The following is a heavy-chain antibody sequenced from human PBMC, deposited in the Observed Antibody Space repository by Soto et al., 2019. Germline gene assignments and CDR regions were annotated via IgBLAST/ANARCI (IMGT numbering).Heavy chain of an antibody. CDR3: ARGPRGYSYGPGYSSSWYKY. D-gene: IGHD6-13*01. CDR2: IIPIFGTA. Sequence: SVKVSCKASGGTFSSYAISWVRQAPGQGLEWMGGIIPIFGTANYAQKFQGRVTITADESTSTAYMELSSLRSEDTAVYYCARGPRGYSYGPGYSSSWYKYWGPGTLVTVS. J-gene: IGHJ4*02. V-gene: IGHV1-69*13. CDR1: GGTFSSYA.